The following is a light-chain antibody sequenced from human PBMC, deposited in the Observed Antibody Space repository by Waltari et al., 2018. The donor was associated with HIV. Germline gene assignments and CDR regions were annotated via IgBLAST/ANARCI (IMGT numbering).Light chain of an antibody. CDR3: QQYNKWPRGT. CDR1: QSVSSY. V-gene: IGKV3-15*01. J-gene: IGKJ4*01. Sequence: VMTQSPATLSASPGQRATISCRASQSVSSYLAWYQQKPGQAPRLLIYGASTRDTGIPARFSGSGSGTEFTLTISSLQSEDFAVYYCQQYNKWPRGTFGGGTKVEVK. CDR2: GAS.